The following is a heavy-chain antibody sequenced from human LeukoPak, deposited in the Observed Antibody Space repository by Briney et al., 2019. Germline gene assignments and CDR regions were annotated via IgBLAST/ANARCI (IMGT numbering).Heavy chain of an antibody. V-gene: IGHV1-69*01. D-gene: IGHD3-10*01. Sequence: GSSVKVSCKASGGTFSSYAISWVRQAPGQGLDWMGGIIPIFGTANYVQKFQGRVTISADESTSTAYMELSSLRSEDTAVYYCARGRDYYGSGSYYNWFDPWGQGTLVTVSS. J-gene: IGHJ5*02. CDR3: ARGRDYYGSGSYYNWFDP. CDR2: IIPIFGTA. CDR1: GGTFSSYA.